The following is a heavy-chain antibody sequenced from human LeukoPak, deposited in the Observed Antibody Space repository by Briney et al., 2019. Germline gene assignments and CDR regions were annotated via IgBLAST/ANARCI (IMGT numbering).Heavy chain of an antibody. V-gene: IGHV4-34*01. CDR3: ARHGYYGSGSFRY. CDR2: INHSGST. CDR1: GGSFNGYY. Sequence: SETLSLTCAVYGGSFNGYYWSWIRQPPGKGLEWIGEINHSGSTNYNPSLKSRVTISVDTSKNQFSLKLSSVTAADTAVYYCARHGYYGSGSFRYWGQGTLVTVSS. D-gene: IGHD3-10*01. J-gene: IGHJ4*02.